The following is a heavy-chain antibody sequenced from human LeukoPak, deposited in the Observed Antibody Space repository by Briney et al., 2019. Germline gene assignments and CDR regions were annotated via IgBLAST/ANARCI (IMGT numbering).Heavy chain of an antibody. V-gene: IGHV3-23*01. CDR2: ISGGGGGT. CDR3: AKAAGYYYDNSGKVFDY. J-gene: IGHJ4*02. Sequence: GGSLRLSCAASGFTFSSHAMSWVRQAPGKGLEWVSAISGGGGGTYNADSVKGRFTIHRDNSKNTLYLQMNTLRAEDTAVYYCAKAAGYYYDNSGKVFDYWGQGTLVTVSS. D-gene: IGHD3-22*01. CDR1: GFTFSSHA.